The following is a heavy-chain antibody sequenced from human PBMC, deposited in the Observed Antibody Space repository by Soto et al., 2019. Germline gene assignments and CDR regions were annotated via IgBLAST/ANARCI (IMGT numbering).Heavy chain of an antibody. CDR3: AKYAASTWSLFDF. CDR1: GFTFSNYW. Sequence: GGSLRLSCAASGFTFSNYWMNWVRQAPGKGLEWVANIQEYGNGKNYVDSVKGRFTIFRDNAQNSLLLQMNSLKTEDTAIYYCAKYAASTWSLFDFWGQGXLVTVYS. CDR2: IQEYGNGK. J-gene: IGHJ4*02. D-gene: IGHD6-13*01. V-gene: IGHV3-7*03.